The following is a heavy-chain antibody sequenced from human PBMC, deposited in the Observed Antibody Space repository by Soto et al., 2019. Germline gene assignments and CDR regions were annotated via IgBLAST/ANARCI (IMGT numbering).Heavy chain of an antibody. CDR2: IIPIFGST. D-gene: IGHD6-6*01. J-gene: IGHJ6*02. CDR3: ARPANIAGRPGDHFFYYGMDL. Sequence: QVRLMQSGAEVKKPASSVKVSCKASGGAFSNYAIGWVRQAPGQGLEWMGGIIPIFGSTKSAPKFQGRVTMTVDQSTPTASMELTSLTSDDPGVFFCARPANIAGRPGDHFFYYGMDLWGQGTTVTVSS. V-gene: IGHV1-69*01. CDR1: GGAFSNYA.